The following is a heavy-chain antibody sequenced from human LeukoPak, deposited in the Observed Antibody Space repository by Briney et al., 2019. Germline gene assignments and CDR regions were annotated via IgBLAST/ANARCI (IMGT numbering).Heavy chain of an antibody. D-gene: IGHD3-3*01. CDR1: GFTYSNYA. J-gene: IGHJ4*02. CDR3: ANTFYDFWSGYIHY. Sequence: GGSLRLSCTASGFTYSNYAMTWVRQAPGKGLEWFSAISGSDGSTYYADSVVGRFTISRDNSKNTLYLQMNSLRAEDTAVYFCANTFYDFWSGYIHYWGQGTLVTVSS. V-gene: IGHV3-23*01. CDR2: ISGSDGST.